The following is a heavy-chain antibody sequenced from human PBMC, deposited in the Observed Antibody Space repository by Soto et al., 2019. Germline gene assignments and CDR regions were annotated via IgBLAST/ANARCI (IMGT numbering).Heavy chain of an antibody. Sequence: SETLSLTCAVYGGSFSGYYWSWIRQPPGKGLEWTGEINHSGSTNYNPSLKSRVTISVDTSKNQFSLKLSSVTAADTAVYYCARLSTSCYDYWGQGTLVTVSS. CDR3: ARLSTSCYDY. J-gene: IGHJ4*02. CDR2: INHSGST. D-gene: IGHD2-2*01. CDR1: GGSFSGYY. V-gene: IGHV4-34*01.